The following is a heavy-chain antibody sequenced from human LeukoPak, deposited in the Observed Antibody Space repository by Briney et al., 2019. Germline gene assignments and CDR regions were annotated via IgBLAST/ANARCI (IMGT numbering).Heavy chain of an antibody. CDR1: LDSTTSNF. J-gene: IGHJ6*02. Sequence: SETLSLTCTVSLDSTTSNFWSWIRQPPGKGLEWIGEINHSGSTNYNPSLKSRVSTSVDTSKNQFSLKLSSVTAADTAVYYCARGRGRYYGMDVWSQGTTVTVSS. V-gene: IGHV4-34*01. CDR3: ARGRGRYYGMDV. D-gene: IGHD3-10*01. CDR2: INHSGST.